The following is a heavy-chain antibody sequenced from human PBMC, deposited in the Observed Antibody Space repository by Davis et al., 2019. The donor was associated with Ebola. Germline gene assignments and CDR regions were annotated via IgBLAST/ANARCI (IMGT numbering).Heavy chain of an antibody. J-gene: IGHJ6*03. D-gene: IGHD2-15*01. Sequence: ASVKVSCKASGYFFTSFDINWVRQATGQGLEWMGWMNPSSGNTGFAQNFQGRVTMTRDNSISTAYMELSSLTSDDTAVYYCARAAPGRGLCTGGSCFSVSRNAMDVWGEGTMVTVSS. CDR1: GYFFTSFD. CDR2: MNPSSGNT. V-gene: IGHV1-8*01. CDR3: ARAAPGRGLCTGGSCFSVSRNAMDV.